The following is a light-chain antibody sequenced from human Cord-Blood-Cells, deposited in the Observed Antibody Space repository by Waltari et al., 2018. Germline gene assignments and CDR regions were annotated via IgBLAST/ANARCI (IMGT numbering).Light chain of an antibody. CDR3: SSYTSSSTPVV. Sequence: QSALTQPAPVSGSPGQSITISCTGTSSAVGGYNYFSWYQQHPGKAPKLMIYDVSNRPSGVSNRFSGSKSGNTASLTISGLQAEDEADYYCSSYTSSSTPVVFGGGTKLTVL. CDR1: SSAVGGYNY. J-gene: IGLJ2*01. CDR2: DVS. V-gene: IGLV2-14*01.